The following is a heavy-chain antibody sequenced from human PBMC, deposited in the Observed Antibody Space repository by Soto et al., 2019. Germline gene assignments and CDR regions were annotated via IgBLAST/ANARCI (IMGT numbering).Heavy chain of an antibody. Sequence: QVQLVQSGAEVKKPGASVKVSCKSSGYPFTHYGITWVRQAPGQGLEWMGWISPYNGNTNYGQTLQGRVTLTTDTXTXXVYMERRSLRSDDTAVYYCARDQSFDRSYYYGIDVWGQGTTVTVSS. CDR2: ISPYNGNT. CDR1: GYPFTHYG. V-gene: IGHV1-18*01. J-gene: IGHJ6*02. D-gene: IGHD3-10*01. CDR3: ARDQSFDRSYYYGIDV.